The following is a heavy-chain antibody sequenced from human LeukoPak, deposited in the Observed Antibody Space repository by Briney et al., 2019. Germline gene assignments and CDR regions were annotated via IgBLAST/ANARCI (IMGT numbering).Heavy chain of an antibody. CDR1: GFTFSSYA. D-gene: IGHD2-15*01. V-gene: IGHV3-23*01. J-gene: IGHJ4*02. CDR3: AKFYRFCSGGSYYTSYYFDY. CDR2: ISGSGGST. Sequence: GGSLRLSCAASGFTFSSYAMSWVRQAPGKGLEWVSAISGSGGSTYYAGSVKGRFTISRDNSKNTLYLQMNSLRAEDTAVYYCAKFYRFCSGGSYYTSYYFDYWGQGTLVTVSS.